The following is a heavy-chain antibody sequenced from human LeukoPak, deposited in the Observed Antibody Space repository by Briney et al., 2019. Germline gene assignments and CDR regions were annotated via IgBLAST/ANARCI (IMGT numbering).Heavy chain of an antibody. CDR1: GFTFSSYA. J-gene: IGHJ6*03. D-gene: IGHD1-20*01. Sequence: GRSLRLSCAASGFTFSSYAMHWVRQAPGKGLEWVAVISYDGSNKYYADSVKGRFTISRDNSKNTLYLQMNSLRAEDTAVYYCARVGYNLVLYYYYMDVWGKGTTVTVSS. CDR3: ARVGYNLVLYYYYMDV. CDR2: ISYDGSNK. V-gene: IGHV3-30*04.